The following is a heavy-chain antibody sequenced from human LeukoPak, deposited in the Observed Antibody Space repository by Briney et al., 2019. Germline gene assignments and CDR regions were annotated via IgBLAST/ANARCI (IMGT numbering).Heavy chain of an antibody. Sequence: PSETLSLTCTVSGGSISSGGYYWSWIRQRPGKGLEWIGYIYYSGSAYYNPSLKSRVTISVDTSKNQFSLKLSSVTAADTAVYYCARDGGNRNYYYYYYMDVWGKGTTVTVSS. CDR2: IYYSGSA. CDR1: GGSISSGGYY. CDR3: ARDGGNRNYYYYYYMDV. D-gene: IGHD1-14*01. V-gene: IGHV4-31*03. J-gene: IGHJ6*03.